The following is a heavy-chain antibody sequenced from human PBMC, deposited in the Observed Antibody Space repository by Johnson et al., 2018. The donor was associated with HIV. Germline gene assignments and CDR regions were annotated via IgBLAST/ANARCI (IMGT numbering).Heavy chain of an antibody. V-gene: IGHV3-11*04. CDR2: IYSGGSTI. CDR1: GFTFSNY. J-gene: IGHJ3*02. CDR3: AKEGRDVLRDYDAFDM. D-gene: IGHD4-17*01. Sequence: VQLVESGGGVVQRGGSLRVSCAASGFTFSNYMSWVRQTPGKGLEWVSVIYSGGSTIYYADSVKGRFTISRDNAKNSLYLQMNSLRAEDTAVYYCAKEGRDVLRDYDAFDMWGQGTMVTVSS.